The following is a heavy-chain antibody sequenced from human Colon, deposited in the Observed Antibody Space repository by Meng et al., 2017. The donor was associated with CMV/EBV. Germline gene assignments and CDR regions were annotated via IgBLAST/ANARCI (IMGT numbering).Heavy chain of an antibody. Sequence: GGSLRLSCAASGFTFSSFAMSWVRQAPGKGLEWVSVIYSGASSTYYADSVKGRFAILRDYSKNTLILQMNSLRAEDTAVYYCARGIGSTEDLWGQGTLVTVSS. CDR1: GFTFSSFA. CDR2: IYSGASST. D-gene: IGHD3-10*01. J-gene: IGHJ4*02. V-gene: IGHV3-23*03. CDR3: ARGIGSTEDL.